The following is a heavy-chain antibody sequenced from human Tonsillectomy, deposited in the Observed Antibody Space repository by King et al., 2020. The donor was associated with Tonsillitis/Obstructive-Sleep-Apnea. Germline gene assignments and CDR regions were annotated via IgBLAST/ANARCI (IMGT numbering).Heavy chain of an antibody. Sequence: VQLVESGAEVKKPGESLRISCEGSGYNFTSYWITWVRQMPGKGLEWMGRIDPSDSYTNYRPSFQGHVTISADKSISTAYLQWSSLKASDTALFYCARVDCSSASCYSETSFDLWGQGTLVIVSP. CDR2: IDPSDSYT. D-gene: IGHD2-2*01. V-gene: IGHV5-10-1*03. CDR1: GYNFTSYW. J-gene: IGHJ5*02. CDR3: ARVDCSSASCYSETSFDL.